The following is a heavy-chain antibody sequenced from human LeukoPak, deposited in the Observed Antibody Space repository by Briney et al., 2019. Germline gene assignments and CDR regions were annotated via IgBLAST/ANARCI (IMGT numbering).Heavy chain of an antibody. CDR3: ASLGGYCSATSCYDAYDV. CDR1: GFRFSDYY. Sequence: GGSLRLSCAASGFRFSDYYMSWVRQAPGKGLEWVSDINFSGTTKSYLGSVEGRFTVSRDNGKNSLYLQMNSLRVEDTAVYYCASLGGYCSATSCYDAYDVWGQGTLVIVSS. J-gene: IGHJ3*01. D-gene: IGHD2-2*01. CDR2: INFSGTTK. V-gene: IGHV3-11*01.